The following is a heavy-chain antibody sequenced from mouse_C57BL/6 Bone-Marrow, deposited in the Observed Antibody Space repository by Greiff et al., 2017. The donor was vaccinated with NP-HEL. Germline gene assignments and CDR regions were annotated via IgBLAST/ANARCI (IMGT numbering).Heavy chain of an antibody. J-gene: IGHJ4*01. D-gene: IGHD4-1*01. CDR3: ARKLTGDAMDY. CDR2: ISSGSSTI. Sequence: EVQLVESGGGLVKPGGSLKLSCAASGFTFSDYGMHWVRQAPEKGLEWVAYISSGSSTIYYADTVKGRVTISRDNAKNTLFLQMTSLRSVDTAMYYCARKLTGDAMDYWGQGTSVTVSS. CDR1: GFTFSDYG. V-gene: IGHV5-17*01.